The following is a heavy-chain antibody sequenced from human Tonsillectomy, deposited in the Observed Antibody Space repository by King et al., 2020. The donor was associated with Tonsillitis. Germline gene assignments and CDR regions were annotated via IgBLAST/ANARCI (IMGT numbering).Heavy chain of an antibody. CDR1: GFTFGDYG. D-gene: IGHD2-21*01. CDR2: ISYDGNYK. Sequence: VQLQESGGGVIQPGRSLRLSCTASGFTFGDYGMHWVRQAPGKGLAWVAVISYDGNYKHYADSVKGRFTIFRDNSKDTLYPQMNSLRAEDTAVYYCARHTALGAFYIWGQGTMVSVSS. CDR3: ARHTALGAFYI. V-gene: IGHV3-30*03. J-gene: IGHJ3*02.